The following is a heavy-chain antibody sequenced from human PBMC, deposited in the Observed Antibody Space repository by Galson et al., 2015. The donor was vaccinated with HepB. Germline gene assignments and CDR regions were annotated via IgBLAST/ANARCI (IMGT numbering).Heavy chain of an antibody. D-gene: IGHD6-19*01. CDR3: ARALQWLVRDAFDI. CDR1: GFTFSSYA. V-gene: IGHV3-30-3*01. CDR2: ISYDGSNK. Sequence: SLRLSCAASGFTFSSYAMHWVRQAPGKGLEWVAVISYDGSNKYYADSVKGRFTISRDNSKNTLYLQMNSLRAEDTAVYYCARALQWLVRDAFDIWGQGTMVTVSS. J-gene: IGHJ3*02.